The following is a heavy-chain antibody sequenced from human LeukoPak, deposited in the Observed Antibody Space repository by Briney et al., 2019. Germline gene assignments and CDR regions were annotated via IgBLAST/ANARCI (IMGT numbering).Heavy chain of an antibody. CDR3: ARNELISSNYYYYGMDV. V-gene: IGHV4-31*03. J-gene: IGHJ6*02. CDR2: INYSGNA. Sequence: PSQTLSLTCTVSGGSISSGGNYWTWIRQNPGKGLEWIGYINYSGNAYYNPSLKSRVTISVDTSKNQFSLKLSSVTAADTAVYYCARNELISSNYYYYGMDVWGQGTTVTVSS. CDR1: GGSISSGGNY.